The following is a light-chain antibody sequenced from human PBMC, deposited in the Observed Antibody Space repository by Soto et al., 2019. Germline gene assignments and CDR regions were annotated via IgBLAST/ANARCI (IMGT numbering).Light chain of an antibody. Sequence: EIVLTQSPATLSLSPGERATLSCRASQSVSSYLAWYQQKPGQAPRLLIYDASNRATGIPARFGGSGSGTDFTLTISSLGPEDFAVYYCQQRSNWPLTFGPGTKVDIK. V-gene: IGKV3-11*01. CDR1: QSVSSY. CDR3: QQRSNWPLT. J-gene: IGKJ3*01. CDR2: DAS.